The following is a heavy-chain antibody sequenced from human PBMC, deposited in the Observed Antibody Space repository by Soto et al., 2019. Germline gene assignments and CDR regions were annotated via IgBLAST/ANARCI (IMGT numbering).Heavy chain of an antibody. CDR3: ARGQRFSDWFDP. CDR2: IYSSGST. Sequence: ETLRLTCTVSGGAISTYYWTWIRQTAGKGLEWIGRIYSSGSTKYNPALQSRVTMSLDTSNNQFSLRLTSVTAADTAVYYCARGQRFSDWFDPWGQGTWVTVS. J-gene: IGHJ5*02. CDR1: GGAISTYY. V-gene: IGHV4-4*07. D-gene: IGHD3-3*01.